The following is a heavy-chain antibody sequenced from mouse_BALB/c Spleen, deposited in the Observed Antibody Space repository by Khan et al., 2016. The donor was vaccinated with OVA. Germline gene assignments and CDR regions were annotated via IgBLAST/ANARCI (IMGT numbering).Heavy chain of an antibody. J-gene: IGHJ3*01. V-gene: IGHV1-4*01. CDR2: INPSNGYT. CDR3: AREGAYYRSDGCFSY. CDR1: GYTFTTYT. D-gene: IGHD2-14*01. Sequence: VQLQQSGAELARPGASVKMSCKASGYTFTTYTMHWVKQRPGQGLEWIGYINPSNGYTNYNQKFKDKSTLTADKSSSTAYMQLSSLTSDYSAVYYCAREGAYYRSDGCFSYWGQGTLVTVPA.